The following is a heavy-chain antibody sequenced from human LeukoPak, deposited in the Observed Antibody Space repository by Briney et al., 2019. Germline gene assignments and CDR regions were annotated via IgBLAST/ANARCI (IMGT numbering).Heavy chain of an antibody. J-gene: IGHJ5*02. CDR2: IYHSGST. Sequence: TLSLTCAVSGGSISSGGYSWSWIRQPPGKGLEWIGYIYHSGSTYYNPSLKSRVTISVDRSKNQFSLKLSSVTAADTAVYYCARSFTSLPATTNWFDPWGQGTLVTVSS. CDR3: ARSFTSLPATTNWFDP. V-gene: IGHV4-30-2*01. D-gene: IGHD2-2*01. CDR1: GGSISSGGYS.